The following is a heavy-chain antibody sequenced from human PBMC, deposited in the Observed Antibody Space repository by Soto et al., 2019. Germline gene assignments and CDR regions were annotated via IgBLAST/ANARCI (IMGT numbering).Heavy chain of an antibody. CDR1: GDSISSSRLY. CDR3: ARQSYDSSDYFDS. Sequence: PSETLSLTCTVSGDSISSSRLYWGWIRQPPGKGLEWIGSIYYSGSTYYNPSLKSRVSISVDTSRIHFSLKLISVTAADTAVYYCARQSYDSSDYFDSWGQGTLVTVSS. V-gene: IGHV4-39*01. J-gene: IGHJ4*02. CDR2: IYYSGST. D-gene: IGHD3-22*01.